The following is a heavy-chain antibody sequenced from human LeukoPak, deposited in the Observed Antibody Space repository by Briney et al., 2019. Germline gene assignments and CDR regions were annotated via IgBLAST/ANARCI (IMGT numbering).Heavy chain of an antibody. D-gene: IGHD2-15*01. CDR3: AAEGQWSLVHYFNS. J-gene: IGHJ4*02. V-gene: IGHV1-18*01. CDR2: ISAYNGNT. Sequence: ASVKVSCKASGYTFTSYGISRVRQAPGQGLEWMGWISAYNGNTNYAQKLQGRVTMTTDTSTSTAYMELRSLRSDDTAVYFCAAEGQWSLVHYFNSWGQGTLVTVSS. CDR1: GYTFTSYG.